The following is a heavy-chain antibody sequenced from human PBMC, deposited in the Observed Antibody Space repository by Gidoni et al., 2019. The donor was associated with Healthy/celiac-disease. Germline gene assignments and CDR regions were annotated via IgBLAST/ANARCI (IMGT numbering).Heavy chain of an antibody. CDR1: GGSISSYY. CDR2: IYYSGST. CDR3: ARAKYYYDSSGPLRTGRVAATFDY. V-gene: IGHV4-59*01. J-gene: IGHJ4*02. Sequence: QVQLQESGPGLVKPSETLSLTCTVSGGSISSYYWSWIRQPPGKGLEWIGYIYYSGSTNYNPSLKSRVTISVDTSKNQFSLKLSSVTAADTAVYYCARAKYYYDSSGPLRTGRVAATFDYWGQGTLVTVSS. D-gene: IGHD3-22*01.